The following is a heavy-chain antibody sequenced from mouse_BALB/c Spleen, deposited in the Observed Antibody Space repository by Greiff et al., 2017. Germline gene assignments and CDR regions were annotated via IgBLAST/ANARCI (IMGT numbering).Heavy chain of an antibody. CDR1: GYSFTGYY. Sequence: EVKLMESGPELVKPGASVKISCKASGYSFTGYYMHWVKQSHVKSLEWIGRINPYNGATSYNQNFKDKASLTVDKSSSTAYMELHSLTSEDSAVYYCARYRYDDVLYYYAMDYWGQGTSVTVSS. CDR2: INPYNGAT. D-gene: IGHD2-14*01. J-gene: IGHJ4*01. CDR3: ARYRYDDVLYYYAMDY. V-gene: IGHV1-31*01.